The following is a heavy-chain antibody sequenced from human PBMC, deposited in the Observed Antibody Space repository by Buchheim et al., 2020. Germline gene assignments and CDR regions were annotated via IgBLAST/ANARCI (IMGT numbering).Heavy chain of an antibody. V-gene: IGHV3-21*01. D-gene: IGHD2-15*01. Sequence: EVQLVESGGGLVKPGGSLRLSCAASGFTFSSYGMNWVRQAPGKGLEWVSSISSSSSSIYYPDSVKGRFTISRDNAKNSLSLQMNSLRAEDTAVYYCAKGLRYCSGASCYADYWGQGTL. J-gene: IGHJ4*02. CDR3: AKGLRYCSGASCYADY. CDR2: ISSSSSSI. CDR1: GFTFSSYG.